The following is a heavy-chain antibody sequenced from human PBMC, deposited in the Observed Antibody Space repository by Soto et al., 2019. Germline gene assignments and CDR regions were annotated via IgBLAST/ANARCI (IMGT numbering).Heavy chain of an antibody. Sequence: QVQLQESGPRLVKPSGTLSLTCAVSGASISSTNWWTWVRQPPGKGLEWIGEIYHTGSTNYNPSLKSRGTISLDKSNNHFSLNLSSVTAADTAVYYCAALPPRIVVVVLPIPTWGQGTLVTVSS. CDR1: GASISSTNW. V-gene: IGHV4-4*02. CDR3: AALPPRIVVVVLPIPT. D-gene: IGHD2-15*01. J-gene: IGHJ4*02. CDR2: IYHTGST.